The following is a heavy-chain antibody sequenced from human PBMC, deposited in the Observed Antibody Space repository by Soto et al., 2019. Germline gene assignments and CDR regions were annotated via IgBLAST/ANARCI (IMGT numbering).Heavy chain of an antibody. CDR3: AREVTTVTTRGWHFDR. V-gene: IGHV4-31*03. J-gene: IGHJ2*01. CDR2: IHYSGST. CDR1: GGSISSGDYY. Sequence: PSETLSLTCTVSGGSISSGDYYWSWIRQHPEKGLEWIGYIHYSGSTYYNPSLKSRVSISVDTSKNQFSLKLSSVTAADTAVYYCAREVTTVTTRGWHFDRWGRGTRVTVAS. D-gene: IGHD4-17*01.